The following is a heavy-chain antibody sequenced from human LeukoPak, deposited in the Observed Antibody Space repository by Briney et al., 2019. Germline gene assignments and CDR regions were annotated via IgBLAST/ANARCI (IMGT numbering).Heavy chain of an antibody. Sequence: SETLSLTCAVYGGCFSGYYWSWIRQPPGKGLEWIGEINHSGSTNYNPSLKSRVTISLDTSKNQFSLKQSSVTAADTAVYYCAREGAHYFDYWGQGTLVTVSS. CDR3: AREGAHYFDY. CDR1: GGCFSGYY. V-gene: IGHV4-34*01. J-gene: IGHJ4*02. CDR2: INHSGST. D-gene: IGHD3-16*01.